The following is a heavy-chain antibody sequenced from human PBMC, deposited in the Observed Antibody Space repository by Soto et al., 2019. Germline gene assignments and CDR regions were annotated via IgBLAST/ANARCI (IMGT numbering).Heavy chain of an antibody. V-gene: IGHV4-59*01. CDR3: ARGRRPDAFDI. J-gene: IGHJ3*02. CDR2: IYYSGST. Sequence: SETLSLTCTVSGGSISSYYWSWIRQPPGKGLEWIGYIYYSGSTNYNPSLKSRVTISVDTSKNQFSLKLSSVTAADTAVYYCARGRRPDAFDIWGQGTMVTVSS. CDR1: GGSISSYY.